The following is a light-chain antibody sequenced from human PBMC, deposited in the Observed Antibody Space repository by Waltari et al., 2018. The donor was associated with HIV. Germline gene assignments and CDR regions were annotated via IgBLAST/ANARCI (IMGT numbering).Light chain of an antibody. CDR3: QRYYRAPYT. Sequence: DVQMTQSPSSLSASVGDRVAITCRASQGIGSVLAWYQQKPGKVPKPLISAASTLQSGVPSRFRGSGSGTDFTLTITNLQTEDFSFYYCQRYYRAPYTLGPGTRLAL. CDR1: QGIGSV. J-gene: IGKJ2*01. V-gene: IGKV1-27*01. CDR2: AAS.